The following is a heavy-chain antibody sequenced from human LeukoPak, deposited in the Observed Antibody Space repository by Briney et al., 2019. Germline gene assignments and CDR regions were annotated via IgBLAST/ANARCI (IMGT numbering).Heavy chain of an antibody. V-gene: IGHV3-7*01. CDR1: GFTFSSYW. J-gene: IGHJ4*02. CDR3: ARDRQPGDY. D-gene: IGHD6-13*01. CDR2: IHPDGSDK. Sequence: GGSLRLSCAASGFTFSSYWMGWVRQAPGKGLEWVANIHPDGSDKCYVDSVKGRFTISRDNAKNSLFLQMNSLRAEDTAVYYCARDRQPGDYWGQGTLVTVSS.